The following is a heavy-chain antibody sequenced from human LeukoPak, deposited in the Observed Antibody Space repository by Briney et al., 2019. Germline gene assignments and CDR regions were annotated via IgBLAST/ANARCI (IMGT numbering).Heavy chain of an antibody. D-gene: IGHD3-22*01. V-gene: IGHV4-30-2*01. CDR2: IYHSGST. CDR3: ARDHPSSGEAFDI. J-gene: IGHJ3*02. CDR1: GGSISSGGYY. Sequence: PSETLSLTCTVSGGSISSGGYYWSWIRQPPGKGLEWIGYIYHSGSTYYNPSLKSRVTISVDRSKNQFSLKLSSVTAADTAVYYCARDHPSSGEAFDIWGQGTMVTVSS.